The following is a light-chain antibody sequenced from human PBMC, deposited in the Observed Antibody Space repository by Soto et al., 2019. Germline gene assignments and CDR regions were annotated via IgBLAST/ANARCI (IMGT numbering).Light chain of an antibody. V-gene: IGKV1-39*01. J-gene: IGKJ1*01. CDR2: AAS. CDR3: QQSYSSPWT. Sequence: DIQMTQSPSSLSASVGDRVTITCRASQTITNYLNWYQQKPGKAPKLLIYAASTLLSGVPARFSGCGSGTDFTLIIDSLQPEDFATYYCQQSYSSPWTFGQGTKVEIK. CDR1: QTITNY.